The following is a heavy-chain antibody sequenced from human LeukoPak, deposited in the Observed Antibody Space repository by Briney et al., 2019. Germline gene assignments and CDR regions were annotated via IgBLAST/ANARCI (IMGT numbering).Heavy chain of an antibody. V-gene: IGHV1-2*04. Sequence: GASVKVSCKASGYTFTDYYMHWVRQAPGQGPEWMGWINPNSGGTNYAPRFQGWVTITRDTSISTTYMELSGLGPDDTAVYYCARDLFFGSGIQYYFDSWGQGTLVTVSS. CDR2: INPNSGGT. CDR3: ARDLFFGSGIQYYFDS. J-gene: IGHJ4*02. D-gene: IGHD3-10*01. CDR1: GYTFTDYY.